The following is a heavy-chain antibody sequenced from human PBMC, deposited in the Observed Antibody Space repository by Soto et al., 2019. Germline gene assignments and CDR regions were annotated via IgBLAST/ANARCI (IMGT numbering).Heavy chain of an antibody. D-gene: IGHD6-25*01. CDR1: GGSISSYY. Sequence: SETLSLTCTVSGGSISSYYWSWIRQPPGKGLEWIGYIYYSGSTNYNPSLKSRVTVSVDTSKNQFSLKLSSVTAADTAVYYCASMSFQRGLDYWGQGTLVTVSS. V-gene: IGHV4-59*08. CDR3: ASMSFQRGLDY. J-gene: IGHJ4*02. CDR2: IYYSGST.